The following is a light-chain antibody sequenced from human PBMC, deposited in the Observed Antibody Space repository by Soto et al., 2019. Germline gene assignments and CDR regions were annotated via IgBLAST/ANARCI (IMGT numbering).Light chain of an antibody. V-gene: IGLV8-61*01. J-gene: IGLJ2*01. Sequence: QTVVTQEPSFSVSPGGTVTLTCGLSSGSVSTSYYPSWYQQTPGQAPRTLIYSTNTRSSGVPDRFSGSILGNKAALTITGAQADEESVYYCVLYRFGGIVVLGGGPKLTAL. CDR1: SGSVSTSYY. CDR3: VLYRFGGIVV. CDR2: STN.